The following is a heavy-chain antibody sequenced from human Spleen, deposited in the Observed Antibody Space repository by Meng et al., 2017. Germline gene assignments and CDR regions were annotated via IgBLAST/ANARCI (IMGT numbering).Heavy chain of an antibody. CDR1: GWSFSGYY. Sequence: QVALRQLAAELLKPPETRALTRAVYGWSFSGYYWSWIRQPPGKGLEWIGEINHSGSTNYNPSLKSRVAISVDTSKSQFSLRLRSVTAADTAVYYCARLSYYDSRGHYYFDLWGRGTLVTVSS. D-gene: IGHD3-22*01. J-gene: IGHJ2*01. V-gene: IGHV4-34*02. CDR3: ARLSYYDSRGHYYFDL. CDR2: INHSGST.